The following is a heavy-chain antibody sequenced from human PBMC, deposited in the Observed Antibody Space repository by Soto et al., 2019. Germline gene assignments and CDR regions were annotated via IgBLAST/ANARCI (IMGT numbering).Heavy chain of an antibody. CDR3: ARDIPKAVVVPAASKWVDP. Sequence: GGSLRLSCAASGFTFSDYYMSWIRQAPGKGLEWVSYISSSGSTIYYADSVKGRFTISRDNAKNSLYLQMNSLRAEDTAVYYCARDIPKAVVVPAASKWVDPWGQGTRVTVSS. D-gene: IGHD2-2*01. V-gene: IGHV3-11*01. J-gene: IGHJ5*02. CDR1: GFTFSDYY. CDR2: ISSSGSTI.